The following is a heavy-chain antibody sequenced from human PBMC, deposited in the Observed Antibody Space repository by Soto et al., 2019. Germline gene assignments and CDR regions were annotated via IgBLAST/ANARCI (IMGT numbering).Heavy chain of an antibody. D-gene: IGHD6-19*01. CDR3: ARYYRGSGRYFFDY. J-gene: IGHJ4*02. V-gene: IGHV3-7*03. CDR1: GFTFISSF. CDR2: INQDGGVT. Sequence: GGSLRLSCVASGFTFISSFMGWIRQAPGKGLEWVANINQDGGVTYYVDSVEGRFTISRDNTKDSLYLQMNSLRGEDTAIYYCARYYRGSGRYFFDYWGQGTLVTVYS.